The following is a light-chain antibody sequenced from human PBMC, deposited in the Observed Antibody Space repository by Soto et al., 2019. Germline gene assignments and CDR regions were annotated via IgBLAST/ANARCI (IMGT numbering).Light chain of an antibody. J-gene: IGKJ1*01. CDR1: QSLLHSNGYNY. V-gene: IGKV2-28*01. Sequence: DTVMPQSPLSLPVTPGEPASISCRSSQSLLHSNGYNYLDWYLQKPGQSPQLLIYLGSNRVSGVPDRISGNGAGTDFTLKISRVESEDVGVYYCMQALQTPWTFGQGTKVEFK. CDR3: MQALQTPWT. CDR2: LGS.